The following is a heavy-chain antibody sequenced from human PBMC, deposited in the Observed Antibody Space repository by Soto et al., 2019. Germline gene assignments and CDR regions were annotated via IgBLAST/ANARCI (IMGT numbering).Heavy chain of an antibody. CDR1: GYTFTGYY. CDR2: INPNSGGT. CDR3: ARPEERDVYKGPLGAFDI. Sequence: ASVKVSCKASGYTFTGYYMHWVRQAPGQGLEWMGWINPNSGGTNYAQKFQGGVTMTRDTSISTAYMELSRLRSDDTAVYYCARPEERDVYKGPLGAFDIWGQGTMVTVSS. V-gene: IGHV1-2*02. J-gene: IGHJ3*02. D-gene: IGHD1-1*01.